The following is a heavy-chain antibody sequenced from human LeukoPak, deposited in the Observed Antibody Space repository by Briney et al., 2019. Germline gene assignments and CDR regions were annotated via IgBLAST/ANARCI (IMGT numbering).Heavy chain of an antibody. Sequence: SETLSLTCTVSGGSISSYYWSWIRQPPGKGLEWIGYIYYSGSTNYNPSLKSRVTISVDTSKNQFSLKLSSVTAADTAVYYCARYDSSGYYYFGYWGQGTLVTVSS. V-gene: IGHV4-59*08. CDR2: IYYSGST. CDR3: ARYDSSGYYYFGY. CDR1: GGSISSYY. J-gene: IGHJ4*02. D-gene: IGHD3-22*01.